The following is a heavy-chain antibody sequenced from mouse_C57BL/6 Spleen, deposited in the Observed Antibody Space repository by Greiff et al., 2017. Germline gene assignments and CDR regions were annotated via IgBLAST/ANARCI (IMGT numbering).Heavy chain of an antibody. CDR1: GYTFTSYW. CDR2: LDPSDSYT. J-gene: IGHJ2*01. CDR3: ARRHYYGSSYFDY. Sequence: QVQLQQPGAELVKPGASVKLSCKASGYTFTSYWMQWVKQRPGQGLEWIGELDPSDSYTNYNQKFKGKATLTVDTSSSTAYMQLSSLTSEDSAVYYGARRHYYGSSYFDYWDEGTTHTVSS. D-gene: IGHD1-1*01. V-gene: IGHV1-50*01.